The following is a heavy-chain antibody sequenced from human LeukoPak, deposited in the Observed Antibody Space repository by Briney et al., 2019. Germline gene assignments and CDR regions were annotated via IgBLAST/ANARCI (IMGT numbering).Heavy chain of an antibody. D-gene: IGHD3-9*01. J-gene: IGHJ5*02. CDR1: GFTFSSYA. CDR3: AKGPCSYYDILTGYYNWFDP. CDR2: ISGSGGST. V-gene: IGHV3-23*01. Sequence: GGSLRLSCAASGFTFSSYAMSWVSQAPGKGLEWVSAISGSGGSTYYADSVKGRFTISRDNSKNTLYLQMNSLRAEDTAVYYCAKGPCSYYDILTGYYNWFDPWGQGTLVTVSS.